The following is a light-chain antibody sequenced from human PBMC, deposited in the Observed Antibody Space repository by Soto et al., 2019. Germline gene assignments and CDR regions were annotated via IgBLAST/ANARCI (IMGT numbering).Light chain of an antibody. V-gene: IGLV1-44*01. CDR3: AAWDDSLSGPV. CDR1: FSNIGSNT. CDR2: SNT. Sequence: QPVLTQPPSASGTPGQRVTISCSGSFSNIGSNTVNWYQQLPGTAPQLLIYSNTERPSGVPDRFSGSKSGTSASLAISGLQSEDEGDFYCAAWDDSLSGPVFGGGTKVTVL. J-gene: IGLJ3*02.